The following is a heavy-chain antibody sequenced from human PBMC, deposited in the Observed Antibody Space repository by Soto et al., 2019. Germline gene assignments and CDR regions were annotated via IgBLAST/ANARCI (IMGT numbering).Heavy chain of an antibody. CDR2: IYSGGVT. CDR3: ARDPSTTGYYGLDV. Sequence: GGSLRLSCAASGFTVKNYQMNWVRQAPGKGLEWVSVIYSGGVTYYPDSVKGRFTTIRNTSKNTVYLQMNSLRADDTAMYYCARDPSTTGYYGLDVWGQGTTVTVSS. CDR1: GFTVKNYQ. V-gene: IGHV3-53*01. J-gene: IGHJ6*02.